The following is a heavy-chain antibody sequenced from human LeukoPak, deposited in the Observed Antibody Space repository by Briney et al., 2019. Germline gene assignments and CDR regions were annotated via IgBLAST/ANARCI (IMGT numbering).Heavy chain of an antibody. Sequence: ASVKVSCKASGYTFTSYYMHWVRQAPGQGLDWMGIINPSGGNTDYAQKFQGRVTMTRDTSTSTVYMELRSLRSDDTAVYYCARGGRWELPRPYAFDIWGQGTMVTVSS. CDR3: ARGGRWELPRPYAFDI. CDR1: GYTFTSYY. D-gene: IGHD1-26*01. CDR2: INPSGGNT. J-gene: IGHJ3*02. V-gene: IGHV1-46*01.